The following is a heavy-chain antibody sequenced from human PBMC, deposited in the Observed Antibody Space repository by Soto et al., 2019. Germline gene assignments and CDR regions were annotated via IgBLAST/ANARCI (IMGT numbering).Heavy chain of an antibody. CDR1: GGSISSGGYY. Sequence: QVQLQESGPGLVKPSQTLSLTCTVSGGSISSGGYYWSWIRQHPGKGLEWIGNIYYSGTTYYNPPLKRRVTISVDTSKNQFSLKLSSVTAADTAVYYCARVGGINWFDPWGQGTLVTVSS. CDR3: ARVGGINWFDP. J-gene: IGHJ5*02. D-gene: IGHD3-16*01. CDR2: IYYSGTT. V-gene: IGHV4-31*03.